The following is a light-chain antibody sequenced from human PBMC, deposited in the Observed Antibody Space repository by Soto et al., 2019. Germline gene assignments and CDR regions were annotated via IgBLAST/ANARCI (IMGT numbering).Light chain of an antibody. V-gene: IGKV3-15*01. Sequence: EIVMTQSPATLSVSPGERATLSCRASQGIGSTLAWYQQKPGQTPRLLIYGASTRATGVPARFSGSGSGTEFTLTINSLQSEDFAVYYCQQSYSTPPYTFGQGTKLDMK. CDR3: QQSYSTPPYT. CDR1: QGIGST. CDR2: GAS. J-gene: IGKJ2*01.